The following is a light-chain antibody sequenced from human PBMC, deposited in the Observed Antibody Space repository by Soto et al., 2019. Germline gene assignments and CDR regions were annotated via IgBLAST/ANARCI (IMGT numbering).Light chain of an antibody. V-gene: IGLV4-69*01. Sequence: QPVLTQSPSASASLVASVKLTCTLSSGHSSYAIAWHQQQPEKGPRYLMKLNIDGRHSKEDGIPDRFSGSSSGAERYLTISSLQSEDEADYYCQTWDTGMHVVFGGGTKLTVL. CDR1: SGHSSYA. CDR3: QTWDTGMHVV. CDR2: LNIDGRH. J-gene: IGLJ2*01.